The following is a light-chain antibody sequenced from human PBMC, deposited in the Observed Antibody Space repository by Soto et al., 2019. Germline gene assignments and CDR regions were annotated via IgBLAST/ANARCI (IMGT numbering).Light chain of an antibody. Sequence: IVLTQSPDTLSLSPGERATLSCRASQSVSSSYLAWYQQTPGQAPRLLIYGTSNRATGIPGRFSGSGSGTDFTLTISRLEPEDFAVYYCQQYGNSRWTFGQGTKVDIK. CDR2: GTS. J-gene: IGKJ1*01. CDR1: QSVSSSY. V-gene: IGKV3-20*01. CDR3: QQYGNSRWT.